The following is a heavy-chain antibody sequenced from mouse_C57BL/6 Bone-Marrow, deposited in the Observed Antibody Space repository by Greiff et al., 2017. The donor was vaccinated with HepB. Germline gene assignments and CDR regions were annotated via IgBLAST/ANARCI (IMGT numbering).Heavy chain of an antibody. CDR3: ASHPGFAY. V-gene: IGHV7-3*01. Sequence: EVKLVESGGGLVQPGGSLSLSCAASGFTFTDYYMSWVRQPPGKALEWLGFIRNKANGYTTDYSASVKGRFTISRDNSQSILYLQMNALRAEDSATYYCASHPGFAYWGQGTLVTVSA. CDR2: IRNKANGYTT. CDR1: GFTFTDYY. J-gene: IGHJ3*01.